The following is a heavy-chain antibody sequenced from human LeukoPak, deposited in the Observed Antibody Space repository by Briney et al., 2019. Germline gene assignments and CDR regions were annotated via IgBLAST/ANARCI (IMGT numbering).Heavy chain of an antibody. CDR1: GVSFSGYY. V-gene: IGHV4-34*01. D-gene: IGHD3-9*01. CDR2: INHSGST. J-gene: IGHJ3*02. CDR3: ARGSLYYDILTGYYSSRDAFDI. Sequence: SETLSLTCAVYGVSFSGYYWSWVRQPPGKGLEWIGEINHSGSTNYNPSLKSRVTISVDTSKNQFSLKLSSVTAADTAVYYCARGSLYYDILTGYYSSRDAFDIWGQGTMVTVSS.